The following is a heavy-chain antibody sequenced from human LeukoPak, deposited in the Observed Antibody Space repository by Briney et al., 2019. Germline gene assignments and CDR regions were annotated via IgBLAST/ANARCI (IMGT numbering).Heavy chain of an antibody. D-gene: IGHD4-23*01. CDR1: GFIFSSYW. Sequence: GGSLRLSCAASGFIFSSYWMNWVRQAPGKGLEWVANIKQDGSEKYYVDSVKGRFTISRDNAKSSLYLQMNSLRAEDTAVYYCAITPKVVTPSSWGQGTLVTVSS. CDR3: AITPKVVTPSS. V-gene: IGHV3-7*01. J-gene: IGHJ4*02. CDR2: IKQDGSEK.